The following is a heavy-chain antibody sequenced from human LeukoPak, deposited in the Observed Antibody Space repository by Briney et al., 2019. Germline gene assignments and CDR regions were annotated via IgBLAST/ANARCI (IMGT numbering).Heavy chain of an antibody. D-gene: IGHD6-25*01. Sequence: GESLKISCKGSGYSFNTYWIGWVRQMPGKGLEWMGIIYPGDSDTKYSPSFQGQVTISADKSISTAYLQWSSLKASDTAMYYCARHGRPFEDNWFDPWGQGTLVTVSS. J-gene: IGHJ5*02. CDR3: ARHGRPFEDNWFDP. V-gene: IGHV5-51*01. CDR2: IYPGDSDT. CDR1: GYSFNTYW.